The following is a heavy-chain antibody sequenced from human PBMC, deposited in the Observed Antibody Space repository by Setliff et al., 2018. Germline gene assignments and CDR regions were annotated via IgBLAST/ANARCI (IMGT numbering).Heavy chain of an antibody. CDR3: ARDGVSYAMDV. Sequence: GGSLRLSCAASGFTFSSFWMAWVRQSPGRGLEWVANINQDGSGKFYVDSVKGRFTIFRDNAKNLLYLQMNNLRVEDTALYSCARDGVSYAMDVWGHGTTVTVSS. CDR2: INQDGSGK. CDR1: GFTFSSFW. V-gene: IGHV3-7*01. J-gene: IGHJ6*02.